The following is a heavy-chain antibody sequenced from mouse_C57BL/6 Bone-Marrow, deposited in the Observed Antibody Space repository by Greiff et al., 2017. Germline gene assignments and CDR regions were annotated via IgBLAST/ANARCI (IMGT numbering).Heavy chain of an antibody. CDR2: IDPENGDT. J-gene: IGHJ4*01. CDR1: GFNIKDDY. Sequence: VQLQQSGAELVRPGASVKLSCTASGFNIKDDYMHWVKQRPEQGLEWIGWIDPENGDTEYASKFQGKATITADTSSNTAYLQLSSLTSEDTAVXYCTTGGLRAGGQGTSVTVSS. V-gene: IGHV14-4*01. D-gene: IGHD3-1*01. CDR3: TTGGLRA.